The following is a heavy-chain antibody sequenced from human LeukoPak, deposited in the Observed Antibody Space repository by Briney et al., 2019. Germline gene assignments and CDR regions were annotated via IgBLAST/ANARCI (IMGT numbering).Heavy chain of an antibody. J-gene: IGHJ4*02. CDR3: ARDGSGYDYPPDY. CDR1: GFIFSNYW. Sequence: PGGSLRLSCAASGFIFSNYWMSWVRQAPGEGLEWVASIYQDGNERYYVDSVKGRFTIPRDNAKNSLYLQMNSLRVEERAVYYCARDGSGYDYPPDYWGQGTLVTVSS. D-gene: IGHD5-12*01. V-gene: IGHV3-7*03. CDR2: IYQDGNER.